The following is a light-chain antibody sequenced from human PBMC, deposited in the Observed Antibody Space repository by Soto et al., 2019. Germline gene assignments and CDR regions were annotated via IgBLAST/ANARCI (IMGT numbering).Light chain of an antibody. CDR3: QQRSNCLIT. Sequence: EIVLTQSPATLSLSPGERATLSCRASQSVSSYLAWYQQKPGQAPRLLIYDASNRATGIPARFSGSGSGTDFTLTISSLEPEDFAVDYCQQRSNCLITFLQGSRLESK. J-gene: IGKJ5*01. V-gene: IGKV3-11*01. CDR1: QSVSSY. CDR2: DAS.